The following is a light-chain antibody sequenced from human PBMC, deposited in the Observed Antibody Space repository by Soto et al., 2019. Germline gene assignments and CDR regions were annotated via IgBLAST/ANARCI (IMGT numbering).Light chain of an antibody. CDR2: GAS. V-gene: IGKV3-15*01. J-gene: IGKJ4*01. Sequence: ETVVTQSPATLSVSPGERATLSCRASQSVSTKVAWYQQKPGQAPSLLIYGASTRATGIPARFSGSGSGTEFTLTISSLQSEDFAVYYCQQYSNWPPVTFGGGTKVDIK. CDR1: QSVSTK. CDR3: QQYSNWPPVT.